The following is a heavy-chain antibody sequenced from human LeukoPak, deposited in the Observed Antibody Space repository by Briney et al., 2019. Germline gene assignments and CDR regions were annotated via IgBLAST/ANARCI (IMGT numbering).Heavy chain of an antibody. CDR1: GYSTNSAYY. CDR3: ARLSVGYCSSTGCYSADY. J-gene: IGHJ4*02. CDR2: IHHSGST. D-gene: IGHD2-2*01. V-gene: IGHV4-38-2*02. Sequence: SETLSLTCTVSGYSTNSAYYWGWIQQPPGKGLEWIGSIHHSGSTYYNPSLKSRFTISVDTSKNQFSLKLISVTAADTAVYYCARLSVGYCSSTGCYSADYWGQGTLVTVSS.